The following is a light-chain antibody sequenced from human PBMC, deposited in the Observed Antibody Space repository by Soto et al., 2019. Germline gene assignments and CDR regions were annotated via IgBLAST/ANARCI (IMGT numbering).Light chain of an antibody. CDR2: EGS. Sequence: SPGQSITISYTGTSSDVGSYNLVSWYQQHPGKAPKVMIYEGSKRPSGVSNRFSASKSGTTASLTISGLQAEDEADYYCCSYAGNSIYVFGSGAKVTVL. CDR3: CSYAGNSIYV. V-gene: IGLV2-23*01. J-gene: IGLJ1*01. CDR1: SSDVGSYNL.